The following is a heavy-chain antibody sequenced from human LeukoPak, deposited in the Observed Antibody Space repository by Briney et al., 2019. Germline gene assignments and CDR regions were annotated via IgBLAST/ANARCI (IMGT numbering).Heavy chain of an antibody. CDR1: GGSISSYY. D-gene: IGHD5-18*01. Sequence: SETLSLTCTVSGGSISSYYWSWIRQPPGKGLEWIGYIYYSGSTYYNPSLKSRVTISVDTSKNQFSLKLSSVTAADTAVYYCARSKDTATLRYWGQGTLVTVSS. CDR3: ARSKDTATLRY. J-gene: IGHJ4*02. V-gene: IGHV4-59*12. CDR2: IYYSGST.